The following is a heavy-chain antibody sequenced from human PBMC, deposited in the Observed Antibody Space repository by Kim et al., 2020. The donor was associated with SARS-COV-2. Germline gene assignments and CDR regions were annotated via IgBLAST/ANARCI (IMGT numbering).Heavy chain of an antibody. CDR3: AKDRTNNSGWRYFDE. V-gene: IGHV3-30*02. J-gene: IGHJ4*02. Sequence: ADSVKGRFTVSRDNDKNTLTLQMNSLRGEDTAVYYCAKDRTNNSGWRYFDEWGQGALVAVS. D-gene: IGHD5-12*01.